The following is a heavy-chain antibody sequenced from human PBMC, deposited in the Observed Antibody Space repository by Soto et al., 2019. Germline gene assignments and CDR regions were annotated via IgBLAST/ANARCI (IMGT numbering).Heavy chain of an antibody. V-gene: IGHV4-31*03. D-gene: IGHD5-18*01. CDR1: GGSISSSSYY. Sequence: SETLSLTCTVSGGSISSSSYYWGWIRQHPGKGLDLIGFIYYIGSTYYNPSLKCRVTISVDTSKNQFSLKLSSVTAADTAVYYCARKGYSYGLSLPYYYYGMDVWGQGTTVTVSS. CDR3: ARKGYSYGLSLPYYYYGMDV. CDR2: IYYIGST. J-gene: IGHJ6*02.